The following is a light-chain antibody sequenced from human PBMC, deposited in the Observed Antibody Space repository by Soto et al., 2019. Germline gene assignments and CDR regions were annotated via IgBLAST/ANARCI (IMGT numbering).Light chain of an antibody. CDR3: TSYTRDTALV. Sequence: QSVLTQPASVSGSPGQSITISCTGTSIDVGTYNYVSWYQHHPGKAPKLIIYEVSNRPSGVSNRFPGSKSGSTASLTISGLQAEDEADYHCTSYTRDTALVFXTGTKVTVL. V-gene: IGLV2-14*01. J-gene: IGLJ1*01. CDR2: EVS. CDR1: SIDVGTYNY.